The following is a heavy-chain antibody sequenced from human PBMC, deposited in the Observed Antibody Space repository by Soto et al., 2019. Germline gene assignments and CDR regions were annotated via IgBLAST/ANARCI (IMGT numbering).Heavy chain of an antibody. V-gene: IGHV3-11*06. CDR1: GFTFSDYY. CDR3: ARGSEQRKGNSYYYYGMDV. D-gene: IGHD6-25*01. Sequence: QVQLVESGGGLVKPGASLRLSCAASGFTFSDYYMSWIRQAPGKGLEWVSYISSSSSYTNYADSVKGRFTISRDNAKNSLYLQMNSLRAEDTAVYYCARGSEQRKGNSYYYYGMDVWGQGTTVTVSS. J-gene: IGHJ6*02. CDR2: ISSSSSYT.